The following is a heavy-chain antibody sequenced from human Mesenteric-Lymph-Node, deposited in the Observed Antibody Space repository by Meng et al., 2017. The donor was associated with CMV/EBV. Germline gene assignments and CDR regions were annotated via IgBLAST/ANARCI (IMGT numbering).Heavy chain of an antibody. CDR2: ISNSGSTI. J-gene: IGHJ6*02. V-gene: IGHV3-11*04. CDR1: GFTFSDYY. D-gene: IGHD3-3*01. CDR3: ARDYSDFWSGHYGMDV. Sequence: GESLKISCAASGFTFSDYYMSWIRQAPGKGLEWVSYISNSGSTIYYADSVKGRLTISRDNAKNSLYLQMNSLRAEDTAVYYCARDYSDFWSGHYGMDVWGQGTTVTVSS.